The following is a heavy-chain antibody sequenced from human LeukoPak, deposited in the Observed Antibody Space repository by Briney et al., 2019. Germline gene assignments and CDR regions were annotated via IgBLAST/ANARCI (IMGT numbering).Heavy chain of an antibody. CDR1: GFTFSSYW. V-gene: IGHV3-7*03. J-gene: IGHJ4*02. CDR2: IKQDGSEK. CDR3: ARDVRFYDSSGYDY. Sequence: GGSLRLSCAASGFTFSSYWMSWVRQAPGKGLDWVANIKQDGSEKYYVDSVKGRFTISRDNAKNSLYLQMNSLRAEDTAVYYCARDVRFYDSSGYDYWGQGTLVTVSS. D-gene: IGHD3-22*01.